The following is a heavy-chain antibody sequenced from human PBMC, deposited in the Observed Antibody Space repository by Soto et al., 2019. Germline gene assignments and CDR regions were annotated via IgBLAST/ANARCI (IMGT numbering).Heavy chain of an antibody. J-gene: IGHJ6*03. CDR2: IIPILGIA. V-gene: IGHV1-69*02. CDR3: ARAVTYDYYYYYMDV. Sequence: QVQLVQSGAEVKTPGSSVKVSCKASGGTFSSYTISWVRQVPGQGLEWMGRIIPILGIANYAQKFQGRVTITADKSTSTAYMELSSLRSEDTAVYYCARAVTYDYYYYYMDVWGKGTTVTVSS. D-gene: IGHD4-17*01. CDR1: GGTFSSYT.